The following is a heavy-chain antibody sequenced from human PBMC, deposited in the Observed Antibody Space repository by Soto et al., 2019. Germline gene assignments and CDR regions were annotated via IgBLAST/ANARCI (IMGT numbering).Heavy chain of an antibody. V-gene: IGHV4-4*02. CDR1: GASISSLYW. CDR2: ISQRGSA. J-gene: IGHJ4*02. D-gene: IGHD6-13*01. CDR3: ARYSALSGTYYFDY. Sequence: QVQLQESGPGLVKPSGTLSLTCDVSGASISSLYWWSWVRQSRGKGLEWIGEISQRGSANYRPSLKSRVTMSLDTSKNQFSLRLTSVTAADTAVYYCARYSALSGTYYFDYWGQGTLVTVSS.